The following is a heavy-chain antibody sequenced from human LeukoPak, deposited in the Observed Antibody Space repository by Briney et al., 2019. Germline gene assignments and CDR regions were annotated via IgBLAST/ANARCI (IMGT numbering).Heavy chain of an antibody. CDR3: ARHPFSSPFDF. Sequence: SETLSLTCTVSGTSISGDYWSWIRQPPGKGLEWIGYVYFTGNTNYNPSLKSRVTISMDTSKNQISLTVTSVTAADAAVYYCARHPFSSPFDFWGQGTLVAVSS. J-gene: IGHJ4*02. D-gene: IGHD2/OR15-2a*01. CDR2: VYFTGNT. V-gene: IGHV4-59*08. CDR1: GTSISGDY.